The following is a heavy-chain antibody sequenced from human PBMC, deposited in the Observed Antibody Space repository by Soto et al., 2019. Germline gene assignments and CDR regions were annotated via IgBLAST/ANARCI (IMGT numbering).Heavy chain of an antibody. CDR3: ARSKGYNWNPASFDY. V-gene: IGHV4-31*03. CDR2: IYYRVST. J-gene: IGHJ4*02. D-gene: IGHD1-20*01. CDR1: GAAISSGGFY. Sequence: PSETLSLTCTVSGAAISSGGFYWTWIRQHPGKDLECIGYIYYRVSTYYNPSLQSRVTISLDTSRNQFSLKLSSVTAADTAVYYCARSKGYNWNPASFDYWGQGTQVT.